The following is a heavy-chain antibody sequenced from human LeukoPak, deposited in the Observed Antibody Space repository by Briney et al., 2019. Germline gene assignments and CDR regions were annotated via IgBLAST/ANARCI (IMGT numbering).Heavy chain of an antibody. CDR3: ARGPGSYYYDSSPYLFDY. J-gene: IGHJ4*02. CDR2: INHRGST. V-gene: IGHV4-34*01. D-gene: IGHD3-22*01. CDR1: SGSFSGYY. Sequence: SETLSLTCAVCSGSFSGYYWSWIRQPPGKGLEWIGEINHRGSTNYNPSLKSRVTISVDTSKNQFSLKLSSVTAADTAVYYCARGPGSYYYDSSPYLFDYWGQGTLVTVSS.